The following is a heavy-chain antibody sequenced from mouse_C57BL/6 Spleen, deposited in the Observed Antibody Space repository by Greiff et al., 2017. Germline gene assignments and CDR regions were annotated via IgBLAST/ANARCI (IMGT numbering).Heavy chain of an antibody. CDR3: ARHHSNYGYFDV. Sequence: EVKLMESGGGLVQPGGSLKLSCAASGFTFSDYYMYWVRQTPEKRLEWVAYISNGGGRTYYPDTVKGRFTISRDNAKNTLDLQMSRLKSEDTAMYYCARHHSNYGYFDVWGTGTTVTVSS. V-gene: IGHV5-12*01. D-gene: IGHD2-5*01. J-gene: IGHJ1*03. CDR1: GFTFSDYY. CDR2: ISNGGGRT.